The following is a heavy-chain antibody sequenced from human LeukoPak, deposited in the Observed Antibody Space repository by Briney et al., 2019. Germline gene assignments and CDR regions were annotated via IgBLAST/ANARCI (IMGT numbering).Heavy chain of an antibody. J-gene: IGHJ2*01. V-gene: IGHV3-30*18. CDR1: GFTFSSYG. CDR3: AKPLDKYCSRTSCPLRYFDL. Sequence: GGSLRLSCAASGFTFSSYGMHWVRQAPGKGLEWVAVISYGGSNKYYAGSVKGRFTISRDNSKNTLYLQINSLRAEDTAVYYCAKPLDKYCSRTSCPLRYFDLWGRGTLVTVSS. CDR2: ISYGGSNK. D-gene: IGHD2-2*01.